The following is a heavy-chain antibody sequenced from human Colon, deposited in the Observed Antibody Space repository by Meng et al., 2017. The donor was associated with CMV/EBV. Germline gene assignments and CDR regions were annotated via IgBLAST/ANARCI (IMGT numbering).Heavy chain of an antibody. Sequence: QVQLVQFGAEVKKPGASVKISCKASGYSFTSYYIHWVRQAPGQGLEWMGIMFSNRGSASYPQKFQGRVTITRDTSTSTVYMELSSLRSEDTAVYYCAREVPDTINFDYWGQGTLVTVSS. CDR1: GYSFTSYY. D-gene: IGHD2-2*02. J-gene: IGHJ4*02. CDR3: AREVPDTINFDY. CDR2: MFSNRGSA. V-gene: IGHV1-46*01.